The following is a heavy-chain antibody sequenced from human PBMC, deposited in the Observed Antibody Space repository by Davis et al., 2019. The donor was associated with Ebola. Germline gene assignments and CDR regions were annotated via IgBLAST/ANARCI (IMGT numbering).Heavy chain of an antibody. J-gene: IGHJ4*02. V-gene: IGHV3-15*01. CDR1: GFTVSNNY. Sequence: GESLKISCAASGFTVSNNYMIWVRQAPGKGLEWVGRIKSKTDGETVDYAAPVKGRFTISRDDLKNTVYLQMNSLKIEDTAVYYCMSRTTVGYWGQGTLVTVSS. CDR3: MSRTTVGY. D-gene: IGHD2/OR15-2a*01. CDR2: IKSKTDGETV.